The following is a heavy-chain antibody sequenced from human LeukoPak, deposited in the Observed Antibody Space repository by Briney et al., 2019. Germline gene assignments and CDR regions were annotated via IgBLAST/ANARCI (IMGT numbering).Heavy chain of an antibody. Sequence: GGSLRLSCAASGFTFSSYEMNWVRQAPGKGLEWVSYISSSGSTIYYADSVKGRFTISRDNAKNSLYLQMNSLRAEDTAVYYCARQNGYSGCDFRSGYFDYWGQGTLVTVSS. CDR2: ISSSGSTI. D-gene: IGHD5-12*01. J-gene: IGHJ4*02. V-gene: IGHV3-48*03. CDR3: ARQNGYSGCDFRSGYFDY. CDR1: GFTFSSYE.